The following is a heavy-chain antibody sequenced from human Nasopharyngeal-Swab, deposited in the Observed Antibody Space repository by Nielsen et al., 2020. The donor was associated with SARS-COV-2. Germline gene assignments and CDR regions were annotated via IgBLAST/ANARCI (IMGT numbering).Heavy chain of an antibody. V-gene: IGHV1-69*01. D-gene: IGHD5-24*01. Sequence: WVRQAPGQGLEWMGGIIPIFGTANYAQKFQGRVTITADESTSTAYMELSSLRFEDTAVYYCARAVEAYYYYGMDVWGQGTTVTVSS. CDR3: ARAVEAYYYYGMDV. J-gene: IGHJ6*02. CDR2: IIPIFGTA.